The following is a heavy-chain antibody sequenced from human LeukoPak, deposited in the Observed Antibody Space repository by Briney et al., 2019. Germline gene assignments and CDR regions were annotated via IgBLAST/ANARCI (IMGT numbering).Heavy chain of an antibody. Sequence: SETLSLTCTVSGGSISNYYWSWIRQPPGKGLEWIGYIYYSGSTDYNPSLKSRVTISIDTSKNQFSLKLSSVTAADTAVYYCARIGISSSSLGFNYWGQGTLVTVSS. CDR1: GGSISNYY. V-gene: IGHV4-59*08. J-gene: IGHJ4*02. CDR2: IYYSGST. D-gene: IGHD6-6*01. CDR3: ARIGISSSSLGFNY.